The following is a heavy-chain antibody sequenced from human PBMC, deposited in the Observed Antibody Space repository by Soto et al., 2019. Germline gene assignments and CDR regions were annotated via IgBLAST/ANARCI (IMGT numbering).Heavy chain of an antibody. CDR2: ISGTGGGT. D-gene: IGHD1-26*01. CDR1: GFTFRTYA. V-gene: IGHV3-23*01. J-gene: IGHJ4*02. CDR3: AKATYSY. Sequence: EVQLLESGGGLVQPGGSLRLSCAASGFTFRTYAMNWVRQAPGKGLEWVSGISGTGGGTYYAGSVKGRFTISRDNSKNSLYLQMNSLRAEDTAVYYCAKATYSYWGQGTLVTVSS.